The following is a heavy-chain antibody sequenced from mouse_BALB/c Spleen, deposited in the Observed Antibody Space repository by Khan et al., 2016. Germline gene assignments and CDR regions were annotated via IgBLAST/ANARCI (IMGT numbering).Heavy chain of an antibody. D-gene: IGHD1-1*01. V-gene: IGHV3-8*02. CDR2: ISYGGST. J-gene: IGHJ4*01. Sequence: EVQLQESGPSLVKPSQTLSLTCSVTGDSITSGYWNWIRKFPGIKLEYMGYISYGGSTYYNPSLKSRISITRATSTNKTFQLLIPVPTAAAATHYCARYGGSSYVSAMDYWGQGTSVTVSS. CDR1: GDSITSGY. CDR3: ARYGGSSYVSAMDY.